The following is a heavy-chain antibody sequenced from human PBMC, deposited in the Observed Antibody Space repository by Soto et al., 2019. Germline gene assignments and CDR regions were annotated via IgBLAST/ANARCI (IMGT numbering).Heavy chain of an antibody. CDR2: IGAYNGNT. Sequence: QVQLVQSGAEVKKPGASVKVSCKASGYTFTSYGISWVRQAPGQGLEWMGWIGAYNGNTNYAQKLQGRVTMTTDTSTSTAYMELRSLRSDDTAVYYCARDRSGQPFYYYYGMDVWGQGTTVTVSS. J-gene: IGHJ6*02. V-gene: IGHV1-18*01. CDR3: ARDRSGQPFYYYYGMDV. D-gene: IGHD6-13*01. CDR1: GYTFTSYG.